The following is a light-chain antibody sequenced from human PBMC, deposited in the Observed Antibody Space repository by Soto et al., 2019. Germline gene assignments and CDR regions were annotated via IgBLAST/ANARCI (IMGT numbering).Light chain of an antibody. Sequence: DIQMTQSPSSVSAPVGDRVTITCRATQSISTSLAWYQQKPGKAPNLLISGASSLESGVPSRFSGSGSGTEFTLTISSLQPDDFATYYCQQYNSYSLFGGGTKVDIK. V-gene: IGKV1-5*01. J-gene: IGKJ4*01. CDR3: QQYNSYSL. CDR2: GAS. CDR1: QSISTS.